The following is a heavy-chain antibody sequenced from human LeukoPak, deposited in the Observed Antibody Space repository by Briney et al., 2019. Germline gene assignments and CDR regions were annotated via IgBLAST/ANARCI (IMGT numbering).Heavy chain of an antibody. V-gene: IGHV1-69*04. D-gene: IGHD4-17*01. Sequence: SVKVSCKTSGGTFSNYAISWVRQAPGHGLEWMGRIIPILAVAIYAQEFQGRATITADKSTSTAYMELSSLRSEDTAVYYCARGNGDHAGYFDYWGQGTLVTVSS. CDR2: IIPILAVA. J-gene: IGHJ4*02. CDR1: GGTFSNYA. CDR3: ARGNGDHAGYFDY.